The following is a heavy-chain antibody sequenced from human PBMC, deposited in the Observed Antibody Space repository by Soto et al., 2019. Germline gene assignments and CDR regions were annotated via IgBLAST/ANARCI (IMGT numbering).Heavy chain of an antibody. J-gene: IGHJ6*02. CDR2: VSSSSYYI. CDR1: GFTFSSYS. Sequence: GGSLRLSCAASGFTFSSYSMNWVRQAPGKGLEWVSSVSSSSYYIYYADSVKGRFTISRDNAKNSLYLQMNSLRAEDTAVYYCAAYGSGSSSYYYYGMDVWGQGTTVTVSS. CDR3: AAYGSGSSSYYYYGMDV. D-gene: IGHD3-10*01. V-gene: IGHV3-21*01.